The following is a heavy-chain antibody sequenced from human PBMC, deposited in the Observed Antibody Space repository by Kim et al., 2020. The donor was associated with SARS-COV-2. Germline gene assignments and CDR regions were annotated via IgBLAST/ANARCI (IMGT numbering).Heavy chain of an antibody. CDR1: GGSIRSYY. CDR2: IYYSETT. CDR3: ARVYSNYFDY. V-gene: IGHV4-59*01. Sequence: SETLSLSCTVSGGSIRSYYWSWIRQPPGKGLEWIGCIYYSETTKYNPSLKSRVTISVDTSKNQFSLRLSSVTAAAAAVYYCARVYSNYFDYWGQGTLVTV. D-gene: IGHD4-4*01. J-gene: IGHJ4*02.